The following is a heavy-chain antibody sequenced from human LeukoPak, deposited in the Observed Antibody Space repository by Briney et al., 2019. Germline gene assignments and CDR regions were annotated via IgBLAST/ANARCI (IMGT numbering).Heavy chain of an antibody. D-gene: IGHD1-14*01. CDR3: ARANPIDY. Sequence: GGSLRLSCVASGFTFSSYGMHWVRQAPGKGLEWVALIRFDGSNEYYAESVKGRFTISRDNSKNTLYLQMNSLRGEDTAAYYCARANPIDYWGQGTLVTVSS. CDR2: IRFDGSNE. J-gene: IGHJ4*02. CDR1: GFTFSSYG. V-gene: IGHV3-30*02.